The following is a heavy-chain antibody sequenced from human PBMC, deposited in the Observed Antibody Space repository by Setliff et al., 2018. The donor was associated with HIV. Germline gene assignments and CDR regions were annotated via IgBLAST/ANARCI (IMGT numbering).Heavy chain of an antibody. CDR1: GYTFTSYG. V-gene: IGHV1-46*01. CDR3: ARGYGSHAFDI. J-gene: IGHJ3*02. D-gene: IGHD3-10*01. Sequence: PGESLKISCKGSGYTFTSYGISWVRQAPGQGLEWMGIINPSGGTTNYAQKFQGRVTMTRDTSTSTVYMELSSLRSEDTAVYYCARGYGSHAFDIWGQGTMVTVSS. CDR2: INPSGGTT.